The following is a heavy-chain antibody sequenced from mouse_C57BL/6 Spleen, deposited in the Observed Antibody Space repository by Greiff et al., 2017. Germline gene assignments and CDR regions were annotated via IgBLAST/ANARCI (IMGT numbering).Heavy chain of an antibody. CDR1: GFTFSSYA. CDR3: ARIYYDGSSPYWYFDV. Sequence: EVHLVESGGGLVKPGGSLKLSCAASGFTFSSYAMSWVRQTPEKRLEWVATISDGGSYTYNPANVKGRFTISRDNAKNNLYLQMSHLKSEDTAMYYCARIYYDGSSPYWYFDVWGTGTTVTVSS. D-gene: IGHD1-1*01. J-gene: IGHJ1*03. V-gene: IGHV5-4*01. CDR2: ISDGGSYT.